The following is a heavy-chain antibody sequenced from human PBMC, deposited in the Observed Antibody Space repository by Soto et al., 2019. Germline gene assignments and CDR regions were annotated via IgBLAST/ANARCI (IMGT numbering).Heavy chain of an antibody. D-gene: IGHD2-2*01. CDR2: IYYSGST. V-gene: IGHV4-59*08. Sequence: TSETLSLTCTVSGGSISSYYWSWIRQPPGKGLEWIGYIYYSGSTNYNPSLKSRVTISVDTSKNQFSLKLSSVTAADTAVYYCARLLGYCSSTSCYNWFDPWGQGTLVTVSS. J-gene: IGHJ5*02. CDR1: GGSISSYY. CDR3: ARLLGYCSSTSCYNWFDP.